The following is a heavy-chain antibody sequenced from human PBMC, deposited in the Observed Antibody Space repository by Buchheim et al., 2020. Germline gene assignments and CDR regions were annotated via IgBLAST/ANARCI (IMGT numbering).Heavy chain of an antibody. CDR2: IIPIFGTA. CDR1: GGTFSSYA. V-gene: IGHV1-69*01. D-gene: IGHD2-2*01. Sequence: QVQLVQSGAEVKKPGSSVKVSCKASGGTFSSYAISWVRQAPGQGLEWMGGIIPIFGTANYAQKFQGRVTITADESTSTAYMELSSLRSEETAVYYCARATKDIVVVPAASYYYYYMDVWGKGTT. CDR3: ARATKDIVVVPAASYYYYYMDV. J-gene: IGHJ6*03.